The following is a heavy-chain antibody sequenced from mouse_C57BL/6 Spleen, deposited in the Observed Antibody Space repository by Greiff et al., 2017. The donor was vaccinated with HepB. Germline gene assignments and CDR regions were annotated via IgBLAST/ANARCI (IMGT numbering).Heavy chain of an antibody. Sequence: QVHVKQSGAELVKPGASVKLSCKASGYTFTSYWMHWVKQRPGRGLEWIGRIDPNSGGTKYNEKFKSKATLTVDKPSSTAYMQLSSLTSEDSAVYYCARRHYGYDVEWSYAMDYWGQGTSVTVSS. CDR2: IDPNSGGT. D-gene: IGHD2-2*01. J-gene: IGHJ4*01. V-gene: IGHV1-72*01. CDR1: GYTFTSYW. CDR3: ARRHYGYDVEWSYAMDY.